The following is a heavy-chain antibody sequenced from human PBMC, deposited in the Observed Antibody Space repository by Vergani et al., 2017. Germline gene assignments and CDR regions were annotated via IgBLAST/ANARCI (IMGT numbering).Heavy chain of an antibody. Sequence: QITLKESGPTLVKPTQTLTLTCTFSGFSLSTSGVGVGWIRQPPGKALEWLALIYWNDDKRYSPSLKSRLTITKDTSKNQVVLTMTNMDPVDTATYYCARATYDFWSGYRIDYWGQGTLVTVSS. CDR1: GFSLSTSGVG. J-gene: IGHJ4*02. D-gene: IGHD3-3*01. CDR3: ARATYDFWSGYRIDY. CDR2: IYWNDDK. V-gene: IGHV2-5*01.